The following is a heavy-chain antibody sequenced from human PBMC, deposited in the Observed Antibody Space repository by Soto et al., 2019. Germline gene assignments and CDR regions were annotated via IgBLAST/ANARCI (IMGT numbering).Heavy chain of an antibody. CDR1: GYTFTSYA. CDR3: ARVLNGYLRYFDY. Sequence: QVQLVQSGAEVKKPGASVKVSCKASGYTFTSYAMHWVRQAPGQRLEWMGWINAGNGNTKYSQKFQGRVTITRDTSASTAYMELSSLRSEDTAVYYCARVLNGYLRYFDYWGQGTLVTVSS. V-gene: IGHV1-3*01. CDR2: INAGNGNT. J-gene: IGHJ4*02. D-gene: IGHD5-18*01.